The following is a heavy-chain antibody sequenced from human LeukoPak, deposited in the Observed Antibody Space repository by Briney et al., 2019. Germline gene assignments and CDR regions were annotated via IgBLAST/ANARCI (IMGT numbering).Heavy chain of an antibody. J-gene: IGHJ6*03. Sequence: PGGSLRLSCAASGFTFDDYGMSWVRQAPGKGLEWVSGINWNGGSTGYADSVKGRFTISGDNAKNSLYLQMNSLRAEDTALYYCARNSGSYYYYYMDVWGKGTTVTVSS. CDR2: INWNGGST. V-gene: IGHV3-20*04. CDR3: ARNSGSYYYYYMDV. CDR1: GFTFDDYG. D-gene: IGHD1-26*01.